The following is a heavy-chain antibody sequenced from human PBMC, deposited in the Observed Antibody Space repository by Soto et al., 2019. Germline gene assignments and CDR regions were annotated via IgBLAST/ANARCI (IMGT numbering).Heavy chain of an antibody. V-gene: IGHV3-23*01. Sequence: PGGSLRLSCVASGFTFTDYVMSWFRQVPGKGLEWVSSISDGGERTDYRDSVRGRFTISRDNARFTLHLQMNSLRVDDTATYFCARDRSTDFGLDVWGQGTTVTVSS. CDR1: GFTFTDYV. CDR2: ISDGGERT. CDR3: ARDRSTDFGLDV. D-gene: IGHD3-3*01. J-gene: IGHJ6*02.